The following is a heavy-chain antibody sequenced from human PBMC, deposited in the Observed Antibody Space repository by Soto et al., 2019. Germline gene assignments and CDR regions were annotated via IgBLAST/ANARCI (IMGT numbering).Heavy chain of an antibody. D-gene: IGHD2-21*02. CDR2: INAGNGNT. V-gene: IGHV1-3*01. CDR1: GYTFTSYA. J-gene: IGHJ3*02. Sequence: ASVKVSCKASGYTFTSYAMHWVRQAPGQRLEWMGWINAGNGNTKYSQKFQGRVTITRDTSASTAYMELGSLRSEDTAVYYCARTIVVVTAAFDIWGQGTMVTVSS. CDR3: ARTIVVVTAAFDI.